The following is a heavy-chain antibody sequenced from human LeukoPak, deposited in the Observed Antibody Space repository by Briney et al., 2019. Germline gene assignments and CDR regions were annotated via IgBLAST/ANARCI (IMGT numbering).Heavy chain of an antibody. D-gene: IGHD3-22*01. J-gene: IGHJ5*02. V-gene: IGHV3-30*04. CDR2: ISYDGSNK. CDR1: GFTFSSYA. CDR3: AREDYYDSSGAFWALDP. Sequence: GSLRLSCAASGFTFSSYAMHWVRQAPGKGLEWVAVISYDGSNKYYADSVKGRFTISRDNSKNTLYLQMNSLRAEDTAVYYCAREDYYDSSGAFWALDPWGQGTLVTVSS.